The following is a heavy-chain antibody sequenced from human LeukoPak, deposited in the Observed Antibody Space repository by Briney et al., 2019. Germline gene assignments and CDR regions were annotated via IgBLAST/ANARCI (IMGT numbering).Heavy chain of an antibody. CDR2: ISSSGSTI. Sequence: PGGSLRLSCAASGFPFSSYEMNWVRQAPGKGLEWVSYISSSGSTISYADSVQGRFTISRDNAKNSLYLQMNSLRAEDTAVYYCAREGVGATTPYFDYWGQGTLVTVSS. D-gene: IGHD1-26*01. CDR3: AREGVGATTPYFDY. V-gene: IGHV3-48*03. J-gene: IGHJ4*02. CDR1: GFPFSSYE.